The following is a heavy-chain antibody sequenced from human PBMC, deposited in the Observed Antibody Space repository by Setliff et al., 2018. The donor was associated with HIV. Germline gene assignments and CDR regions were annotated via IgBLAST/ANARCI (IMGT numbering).Heavy chain of an antibody. CDR2: IYPGDSDT. D-gene: IGHD3-9*01. J-gene: IGHJ4*02. CDR3: ARHRAYDILTGWYHGLDY. V-gene: IGHV5-51*01. Sequence: PGESLKISCKGSGYSFNNYWIGWVRQMSGKGLEWMGIIYPGDSDTTYSPSFQGQVNISADKSISTAYLQWSSLKASDTAMYYCARHRAYDILTGWYHGLDYWGQGTLVTVPS. CDR1: GYSFNNYW.